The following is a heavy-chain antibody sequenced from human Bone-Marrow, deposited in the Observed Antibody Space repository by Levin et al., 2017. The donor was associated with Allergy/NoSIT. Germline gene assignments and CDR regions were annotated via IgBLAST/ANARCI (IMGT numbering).Heavy chain of an antibody. Sequence: KASETLSLTCAVYGGSFSGYYWSWIRQPPGKGLEWIGEINHSGSTNYNPSLKSRVTISVDTSKNQFSLKLSSVTAADTAVYYCARGVPSYYDFWSGYYGYHDYWGQGTLVTVSS. J-gene: IGHJ4*02. CDR2: INHSGST. D-gene: IGHD3-3*01. CDR1: GGSFSGYY. CDR3: ARGVPSYYDFWSGYYGYHDY. V-gene: IGHV4-34*01.